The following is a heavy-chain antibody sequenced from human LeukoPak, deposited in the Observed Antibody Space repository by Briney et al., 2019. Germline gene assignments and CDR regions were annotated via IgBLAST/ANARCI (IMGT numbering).Heavy chain of an antibody. CDR1: GFTFSGSA. V-gene: IGHV3-73*01. CDR2: IRSKANSYAT. CDR3: PSQTRNSTSSGMDV. D-gene: IGHD1-7*01. J-gene: IGHJ6*02. Sequence: GGSLRLSCAASGFTFSGSAMHWVRQASGKGLEWVGRIRSKANSYATAYAASVKGRFTISRDDSKNTAYLQMNSLKTEDTAVNSVPSQTRNSTSSGMDVGGQGTTFPVS.